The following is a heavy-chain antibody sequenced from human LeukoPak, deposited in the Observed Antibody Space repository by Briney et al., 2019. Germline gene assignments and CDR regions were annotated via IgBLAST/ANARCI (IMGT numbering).Heavy chain of an antibody. Sequence: SSETLSLTCTVSGGSISSNNYYWGWIRQPPGKGLEWIGSIYYSGSTYYNPSLKSRVTILVDTSKKQFSLKLSSVTAADTAVYYCAREDPTVTTPFFDYWGQGTLVTVSS. D-gene: IGHD4-11*01. J-gene: IGHJ4*02. V-gene: IGHV4-39*07. CDR3: AREDPTVTTPFFDY. CDR1: GGSISSNNYY. CDR2: IYYSGST.